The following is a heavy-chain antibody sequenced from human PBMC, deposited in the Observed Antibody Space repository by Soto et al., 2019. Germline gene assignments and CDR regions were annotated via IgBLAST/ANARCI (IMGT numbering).Heavy chain of an antibody. D-gene: IGHD1-26*01. V-gene: IGHV3-74*01. CDR2: INSDGSST. CDR3: ARGGSLNWAFDL. CDR1: GFTFSSDW. J-gene: IGHJ2*01. Sequence: EVQLVESGGGLVQPGGSLRLSCAASGFTFSSDWMHWVRQAPGKGLVWVSRINSDGSSTSYADSVQGRFTISRDNAKNTLYLQMNSLRAEATAVYYCARGGSLNWAFDLWCRGTLVTVSS.